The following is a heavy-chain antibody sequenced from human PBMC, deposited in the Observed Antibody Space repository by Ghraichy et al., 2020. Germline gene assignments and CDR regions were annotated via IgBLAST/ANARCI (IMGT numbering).Heavy chain of an antibody. CDR2: IYHSGST. CDR3: AREGDSYGYGFFDY. CDR1: GGSISSGGYS. Sequence: SETLSLTCAVSGGSISSGGYSWSWIRQPPGKGLEWIGYIYHSGSTYYNPSLKSRVTISVDRSKNQFSLKLSSVTAADTAVYYCAREGDSYGYGFFDYWGQGTLVTVSS. J-gene: IGHJ4*02. D-gene: IGHD5-18*01. V-gene: IGHV4-30-2*01.